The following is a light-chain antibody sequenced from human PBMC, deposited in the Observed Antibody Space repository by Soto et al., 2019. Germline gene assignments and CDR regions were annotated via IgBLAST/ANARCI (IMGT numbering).Light chain of an antibody. J-gene: IGLJ2*01. V-gene: IGLV2-14*03. Sequence: QSVLTQPASVSGSPGQSITISCTGTSSDVGGYNYVSWYQQHPGKAPKLMIYDVSYRPSGVSNRFSGSKSGNTASLTMSGLQAEDEADYYCSSYTSSSTLVFGGGTKVTVL. CDR1: SSDVGGYNY. CDR3: SSYTSSSTLV. CDR2: DVS.